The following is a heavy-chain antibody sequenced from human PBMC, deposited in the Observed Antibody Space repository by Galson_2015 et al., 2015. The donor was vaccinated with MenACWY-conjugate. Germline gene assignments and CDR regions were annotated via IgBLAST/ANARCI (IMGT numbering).Heavy chain of an antibody. V-gene: IGHV3-30*01. CDR2: LSYVGSNQ. D-gene: IGHD6-19*01. CDR1: GFTFSSYT. J-gene: IGHJ4*02. Sequence: SLRLSCAASGFTFSSYTMHWVCQSPGKGVVWVALLSYVGSNQYYADSLKGRLTISRDNSKSTLYLQMDSPRAEDTAVYYCARGLIGYSSGPLDFWCQGALVTVSS. CDR3: ARGLIGYSSGPLDF.